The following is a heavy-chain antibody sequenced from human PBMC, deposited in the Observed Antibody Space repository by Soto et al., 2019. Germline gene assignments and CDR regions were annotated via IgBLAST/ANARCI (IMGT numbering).Heavy chain of an antibody. V-gene: IGHV4-30-2*01. D-gene: IGHD3-10*01. Sequence: SETLSLTCAVSGGSISSGGYSWSWIRQPPGKGQEWIGYIYHSGSTYYNPSLKSRVTISVDKSKNQFSLKLSSVTAADTAVYYCARLYMVRGVMDWFDPWGQGTLVTVSS. J-gene: IGHJ5*02. CDR3: ARLYMVRGVMDWFDP. CDR1: GGSISSGGYS. CDR2: IYHSGST.